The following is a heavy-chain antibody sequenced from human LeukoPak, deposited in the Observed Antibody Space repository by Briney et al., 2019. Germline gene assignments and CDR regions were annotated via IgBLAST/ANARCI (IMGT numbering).Heavy chain of an antibody. CDR2: INHSGST. J-gene: IGHJ5*02. V-gene: IGHV4-34*01. CDR1: GGSFSGYY. Sequence: SETLSLTCAVYGGSFSGYYWSWIRQSPGKGLEWIGEINHSGSTNYNPSLKSRVTISVDTSKNQFSLKLSSVTAADTAVYYCARGVWFDPWGQGTLVTVPS. CDR3: ARGVWFDP.